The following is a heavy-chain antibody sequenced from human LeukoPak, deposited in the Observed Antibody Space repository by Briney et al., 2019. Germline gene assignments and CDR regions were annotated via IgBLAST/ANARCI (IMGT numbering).Heavy chain of an antibody. CDR2: ISYDGSNK. D-gene: IGHD4-17*01. Sequence: GRSLRLSCAASGFTFSNYGMHWVRQAPGKGLEWVAVISYDGSNKYFADSVKGRFTISRDKSKNTLYLQMNSLRAEDTAVYHCARLFDFGDYRAEPYWGQGTLVTVSS. CDR3: ARLFDFGDYRAEPY. V-gene: IGHV3-30*03. J-gene: IGHJ4*02. CDR1: GFTFSNYG.